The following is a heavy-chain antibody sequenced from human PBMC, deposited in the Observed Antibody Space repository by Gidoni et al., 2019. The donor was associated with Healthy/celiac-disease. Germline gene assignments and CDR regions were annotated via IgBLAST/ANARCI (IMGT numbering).Heavy chain of an antibody. D-gene: IGHD1-20*01. CDR1: GFTFRSYI. J-gene: IGHJ4*02. CDR2: IISSSSYI. CDR3: ARDTGMN. V-gene: IGHV3-21*01. Sequence: EVQMVESGGGLVKPGWARRTPCAASGFTFRSYIMNWIRQAPGKGLEWVSSIISSSSYIYYADSVKGRFTISRDNAKNSLYLQMNSLRAEDTAVYYCARDTGMNWGQGTLVTVSS.